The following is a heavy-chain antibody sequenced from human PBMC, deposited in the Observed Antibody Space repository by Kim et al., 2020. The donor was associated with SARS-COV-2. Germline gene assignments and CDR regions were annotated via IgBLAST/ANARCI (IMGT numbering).Heavy chain of an antibody. Sequence: DSVQGRFNISRDNAENSLYLQVNSLRVEDTAVYYCARSPPRVTAGPSGLDVWGQGTTVTVS. J-gene: IGHJ6*02. V-gene: IGHV3-11*01. CDR3: ARSPPRVTAGPSGLDV. D-gene: IGHD6-13*01.